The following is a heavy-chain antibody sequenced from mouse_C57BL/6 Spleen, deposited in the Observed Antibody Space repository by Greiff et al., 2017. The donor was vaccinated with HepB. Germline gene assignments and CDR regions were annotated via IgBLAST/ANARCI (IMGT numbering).Heavy chain of an antibody. CDR3: ARSYYDYGAWYFDV. V-gene: IGHV1-52*01. J-gene: IGHJ1*03. CDR1: GYTFTSYW. Sequence: QVQLQQPGAELVRPGSSVKLSCKASGYTFTSYWMHWVKQRPIQGLEWIGNIDPSDSETHYNQKFKDKATLTVDKSSSTAYMQLSSLTSEDSAVYYCARSYYDYGAWYFDVWGTGTTVTVSS. CDR2: IDPSDSET. D-gene: IGHD2-4*01.